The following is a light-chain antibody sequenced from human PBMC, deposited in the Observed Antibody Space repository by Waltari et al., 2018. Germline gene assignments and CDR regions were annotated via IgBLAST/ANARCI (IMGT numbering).Light chain of an antibody. CDR3: CSFAGYGIYV. V-gene: IGLV2-23*02. CDR2: EIS. J-gene: IGLJ1*01. Sequence: QSALTHPPSVSGPPGQPTTISSPEANSNFDFLHLVSWYHHHPGRNPRLLIYEISQRPSGISNRFSGSKSGNTASLTISGLQPEDEADYFCCSFAGYGIYVFGSGTQVSVL. CDR1: NSNFDFLHL.